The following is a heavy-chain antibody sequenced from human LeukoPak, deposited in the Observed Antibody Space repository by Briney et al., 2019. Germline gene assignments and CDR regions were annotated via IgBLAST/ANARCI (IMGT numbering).Heavy chain of an antibody. Sequence: ASVKVSCKASGYTFTSYGISWVRQAPGQGLEWMGWISAYNGNTNYAQKLQGRVTMTTDTSTSTAYMELRSLRSDDTAVYYCARDPSYIVVVPAAVDAFDIWGQGTMATVSS. D-gene: IGHD2-2*01. CDR3: ARDPSYIVVVPAAVDAFDI. J-gene: IGHJ3*02. CDR1: GYTFTSYG. V-gene: IGHV1-18*01. CDR2: ISAYNGNT.